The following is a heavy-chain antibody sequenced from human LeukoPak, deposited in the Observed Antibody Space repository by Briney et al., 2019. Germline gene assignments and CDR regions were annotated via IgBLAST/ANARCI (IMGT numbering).Heavy chain of an antibody. CDR1: GFIFSSYA. V-gene: IGHV3-30-3*01. D-gene: IGHD2/OR15-2a*01. CDR3: ARDPREYKEGYFDY. J-gene: IGHJ4*02. Sequence: GRSVRLSCADSGFIFSSYAMHWVRKAPGKGLEWVAVISYDGSNKYYADSVKGRFTISRDNSKNTLYLQMNSLRAEDTAVYYCARDPREYKEGYFDYWGQGTLVTVSS. CDR2: ISYDGSNK.